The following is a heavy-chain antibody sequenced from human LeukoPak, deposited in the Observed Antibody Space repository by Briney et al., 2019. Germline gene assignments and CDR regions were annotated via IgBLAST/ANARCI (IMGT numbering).Heavy chain of an antibody. D-gene: IGHD2-2*01. V-gene: IGHV3-74*01. Sequence: PGGSLRLSCAASGFTFSTYWIHWVRQAPGKRLVWVSRINTDGSTTSYADSVKGRFTISRDNAKSTLYLQMNSLRADDTAVYYCVRDMHGPHDYWGQGTLVTVSA. CDR2: INTDGSTT. J-gene: IGHJ4*02. CDR3: VRDMHGPHDY. CDR1: GFTFSTYW.